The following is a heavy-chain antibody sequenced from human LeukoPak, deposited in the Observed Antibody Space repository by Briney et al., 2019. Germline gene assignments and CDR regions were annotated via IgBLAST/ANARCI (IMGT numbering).Heavy chain of an antibody. CDR2: IYYSGST. D-gene: IGHD6-6*01. CDR1: GGSISSSSYY. CDR3: AREAAQVWFDP. J-gene: IGHJ5*02. Sequence: PSETLSLTCTVSGGSISSSSYYWGWIRQPPGKGLEWIGSIYYSGSTYYNPSLKSRVTISVDTSKNQFSLKLSSVTAADTAVYYCAREAAQVWFDPWGQGTLVTVSS. V-gene: IGHV4-39*07.